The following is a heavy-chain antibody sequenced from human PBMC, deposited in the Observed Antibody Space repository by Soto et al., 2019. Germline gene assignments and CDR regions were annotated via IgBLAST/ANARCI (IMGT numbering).Heavy chain of an antibody. V-gene: IGHV1-69*13. CDR1: GGTFSSYA. Sequence: SVKVSCKASGGTFSSYAISWVRQAPGQGLEWMGGIIPIFGTANYAQKFQGRVSITADESTSTAYMELSSLRSEDTAVYYCARSAYGSGSYLYYYYYGMDVWGQGTTVTVSS. CDR3: ARSAYGSGSYLYYYYYGMDV. D-gene: IGHD3-10*01. CDR2: IIPIFGTA. J-gene: IGHJ6*01.